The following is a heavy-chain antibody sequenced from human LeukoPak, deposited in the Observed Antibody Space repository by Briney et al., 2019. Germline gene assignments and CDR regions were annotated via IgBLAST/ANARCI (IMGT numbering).Heavy chain of an antibody. V-gene: IGHV4-59*08. D-gene: IGHD2-15*01. CDR3: AKQAVEGWYLGQFDY. Sequence: PSETLSLTCSVSGGSVSSYYWSWMRQSPGKGLEWIGYIHNSGRTNYNPSLKSRVTISVDTSKNQFSLKLNSVTAADTAVYYCAKQAVEGWYLGQFDYWGQGTLVTVSS. J-gene: IGHJ4*02. CDR1: GGSVSSYY. CDR2: IHNSGRT.